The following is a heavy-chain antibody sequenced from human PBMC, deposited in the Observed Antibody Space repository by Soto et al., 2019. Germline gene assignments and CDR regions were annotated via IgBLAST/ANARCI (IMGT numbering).Heavy chain of an antibody. D-gene: IGHD3-10*01. CDR1: GYTFTSYG. V-gene: IGHV1-8*01. Sequence: ASVKVSCKASGYTFTSYGINWVRQATGQGLEWMGWMNPNSGNTGYAQKFQGRVTMTRNTSISTAYMELSSLRSEDTAVYYCARHGSGSDDFDYWGQGTLVTVSS. CDR2: MNPNSGNT. J-gene: IGHJ4*02. CDR3: ARHGSGSDDFDY.